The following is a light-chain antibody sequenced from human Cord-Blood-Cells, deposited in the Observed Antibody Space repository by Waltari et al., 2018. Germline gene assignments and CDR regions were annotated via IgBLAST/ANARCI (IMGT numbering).Light chain of an antibody. J-gene: IGKJ1*01. CDR1: QSVLYSSNNKNY. CDR2: WAS. V-gene: IGKV4-1*01. Sequence: DIVMTQSPDSLAVSLAARATITYNSSQSVLYSSNNKNYLAWYQQKPGQPPKLLIYWASTRESGVPDRFSGSGSGTDFTLTISSLQAEDVAVYYCQQYYSTWTFGQGTKVEIK. CDR3: QQYYSTWT.